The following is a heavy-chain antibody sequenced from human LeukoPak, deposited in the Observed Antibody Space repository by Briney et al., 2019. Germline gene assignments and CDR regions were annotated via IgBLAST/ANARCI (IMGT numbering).Heavy chain of an antibody. J-gene: IGHJ1*01. Sequence: GGSLRLSCAASGFTFSSYIMTWVREAPGKGLEGGSVINNGGDTTYYADSVKGRFTISRDNSKNTLYLQMNSLRAEDTAVYYCARGYCGGDCYFAEYFQHWGQGTLVTVSS. CDR1: GFTFSSYI. CDR3: ARGYCGGDCYFAEYFQH. CDR2: INNGGDTT. V-gene: IGHV3-66*02. D-gene: IGHD2-21*02.